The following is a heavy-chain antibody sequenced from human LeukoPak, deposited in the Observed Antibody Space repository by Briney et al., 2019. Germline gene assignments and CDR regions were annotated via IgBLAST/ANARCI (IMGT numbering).Heavy chain of an antibody. V-gene: IGHV3-23*01. D-gene: IGHD3-10*01. CDR1: GFTLRSSA. J-gene: IGHJ4*02. CDR3: AKESGYGSGIDY. CDR2: ISRTGGST. Sequence: GGSLRLSCAASGFTLRSSAMSWVRQAPGKGLEWVSAISRTGGSTYSADSVKRRFTISRDTSKNLLYLIMSSLGAEKRAEYFCAKESGYGSGIDYWGQGTLVTVSS.